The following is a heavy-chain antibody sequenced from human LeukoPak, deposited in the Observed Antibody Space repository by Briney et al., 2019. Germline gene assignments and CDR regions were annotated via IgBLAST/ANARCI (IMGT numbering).Heavy chain of an antibody. CDR2: IYTSGST. CDR3: ARSTYLDY. D-gene: IGHD2-2*01. J-gene: IGHJ4*02. V-gene: IGHV4-61*02. CDR1: GGSISSGSYY. Sequence: SQTLSLTCTVSGGSISSGSYYWSWIRQPAGKGLEWIGRIYTSGSTNYNPSLKSRVTISVDTSKNQFSLKLSSVTAADTAVYYCARSTYLDYWGREPWSPSPQ.